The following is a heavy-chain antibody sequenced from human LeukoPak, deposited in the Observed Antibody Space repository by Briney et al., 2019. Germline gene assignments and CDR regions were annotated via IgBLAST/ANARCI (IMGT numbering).Heavy chain of an antibody. CDR1: GFTVSSNY. CDR2: IYSGGST. Sequence: GGSLRLPCAASGFTVSSNYMSWVRQAPGKGLEWVSVIYSGGSTYYADSVKGRFTISRDNAKNSLYLQMNSLRAEDTAVYYCAELGITMVGGVWGKGTTVTISS. J-gene: IGHJ6*04. CDR3: AELGITMVGGV. D-gene: IGHD3-10*02. V-gene: IGHV3-66*01.